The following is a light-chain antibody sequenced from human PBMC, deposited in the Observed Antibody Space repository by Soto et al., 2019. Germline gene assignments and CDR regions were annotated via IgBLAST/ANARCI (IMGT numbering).Light chain of an antibody. J-gene: IGKJ1*01. CDR3: QQYNSYSTT. Sequence: DIQMTQSPSALSASVGDRVTITCRASQSISSWLAWYQQKPGKAPKLLIYKASSLESGVPSRFSGSGSGTEFTLTFSSLQPDDFATYYCQQYNSYSTTFGQGTKVDIK. V-gene: IGKV1-5*03. CDR1: QSISSW. CDR2: KAS.